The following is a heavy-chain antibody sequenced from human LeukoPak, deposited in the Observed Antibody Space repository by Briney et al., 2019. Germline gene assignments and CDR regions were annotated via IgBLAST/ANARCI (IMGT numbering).Heavy chain of an antibody. CDR3: ARRQYSSSWYFDY. V-gene: IGHV4-59*01. CDR1: GGSISSYY. Sequence: PSETLSLTCTVPGGSISSYYWSWIRQPPGKGLEWIGYIYYSGSTNYNPSLKSRVTISVDTSKNQFSLKLSSVTAADTAVYYCARRQYSSSWYFDYWGQGTLVTVSS. J-gene: IGHJ4*02. D-gene: IGHD6-13*01. CDR2: IYYSGST.